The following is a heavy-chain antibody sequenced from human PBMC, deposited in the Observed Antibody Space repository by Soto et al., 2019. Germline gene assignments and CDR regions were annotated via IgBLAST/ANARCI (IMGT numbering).Heavy chain of an antibody. J-gene: IGHJ6*02. CDR2: IIPIFGTA. V-gene: IGHV1-69*13. CDR1: GGTFSSYA. Sequence: SVKVSCKASGGTFSSYAISWVRQAPGQGLEWMGGIIPIFGTANYAQKFQGRVTITADESTSTAYMELSSLRSEDTAVYYCARDLGRDTIFGVVITRYGMDVWG. D-gene: IGHD3-3*01. CDR3: ARDLGRDTIFGVVITRYGMDV.